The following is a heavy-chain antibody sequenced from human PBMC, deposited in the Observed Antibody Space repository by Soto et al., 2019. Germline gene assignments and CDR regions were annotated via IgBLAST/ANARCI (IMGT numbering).Heavy chain of an antibody. CDR2: ISGSGGST. CDR1: GFTFSSYA. J-gene: IGHJ6*02. D-gene: IGHD3-3*01. CDR3: AKDLTTIFGVAPYYYYGMDV. Sequence: EVPLLESGGGLVQPGGSLRLSCAASGFTFSSYAMSWVRQAPGKGLEWVSAISGSGGSTYYADSVKGRFTISRDNSKNTLYLQMNSLRAEDTAVYYCAKDLTTIFGVAPYYYYGMDVWGQGTTVTVSS. V-gene: IGHV3-23*01.